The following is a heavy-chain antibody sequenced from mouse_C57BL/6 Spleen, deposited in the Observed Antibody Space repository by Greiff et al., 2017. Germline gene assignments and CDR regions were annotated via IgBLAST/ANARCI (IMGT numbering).Heavy chain of an antibody. Sequence: EVQLQESGGGLVQPKGSLKLSCAASGFSFNTYAMNWVRQAPGKGLEWVARIRSKSNNYATYYADSVKDRFTISRDDSESMLYLQMNNLKTEDTDMYYCVRLATVVAGGIDYAMDYWGQGTSVTVSS. CDR3: VRLATVVAGGIDYAMDY. D-gene: IGHD1-1*01. CDR1: GFSFNTYA. J-gene: IGHJ4*01. CDR2: IRSKSNNYAT. V-gene: IGHV10-1*01.